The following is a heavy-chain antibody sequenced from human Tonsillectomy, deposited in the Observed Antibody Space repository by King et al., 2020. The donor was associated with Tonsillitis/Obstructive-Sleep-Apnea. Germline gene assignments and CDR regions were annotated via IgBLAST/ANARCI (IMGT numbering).Heavy chain of an antibody. V-gene: IGHV3-33*01. J-gene: IGHJ5*02. CDR3: ARARVLKGGFDP. D-gene: IGHD1-26*01. CDR1: GFTFSNYG. Sequence: VQLVESGGGVVQPGRSLRLSCAASGFTFSNYGMNWVRQAPGKGLEWVAVIWYDGSNKYYTDSVKGRFTISRDNSKSTLYLQMNSRRAEDTAVYYCARARVLKGGFDPWGQGTLVTVSS. CDR2: IWYDGSNK.